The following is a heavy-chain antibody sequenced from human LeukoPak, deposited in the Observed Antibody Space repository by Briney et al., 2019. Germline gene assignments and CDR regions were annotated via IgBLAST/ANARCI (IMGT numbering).Heavy chain of an antibody. CDR1: GFTFSSYY. CDR2: INGDESST. J-gene: IGHJ4*02. V-gene: IGHV3-74*01. D-gene: IGHD2-15*01. CDR3: ARVRDCGGGSCFSYLDY. Sequence: GGSLRLSCAASGFTFSSYYMHWVRQVPGKGLVWVSRINGDESSTTYADSVKGRFTISRDNAKNTLYLQMNTLRAEDMAVYYCARVRDCGGGSCFSYLDYWGQGTLVTVSS.